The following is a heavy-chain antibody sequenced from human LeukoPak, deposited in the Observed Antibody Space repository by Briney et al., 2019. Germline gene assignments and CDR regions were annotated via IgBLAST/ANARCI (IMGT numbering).Heavy chain of an antibody. CDR1: GFTFSSYG. Sequence: GRSLRLSCAASGFTFSSYGMHWVRQAPGKGLEWVAVIWYDGSNKYYADSVKGRFTISRDNSKNTLYLQMNSLRAEDTAVYYCARAGAPAAAALDCWGQGTLVTVSS. V-gene: IGHV3-33*01. D-gene: IGHD6-13*01. CDR3: ARAGAPAAAALDC. J-gene: IGHJ4*02. CDR2: IWYDGSNK.